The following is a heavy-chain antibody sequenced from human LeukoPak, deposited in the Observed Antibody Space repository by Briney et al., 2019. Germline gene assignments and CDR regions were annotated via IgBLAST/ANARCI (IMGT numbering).Heavy chain of an antibody. J-gene: IGHJ4*02. V-gene: IGHV3-53*01. D-gene: IGHD1-14*01. Sequence: AGGSLRLSCAASGFTVSSNYMSWVRQAPGKGLEWVSVIYSDTNTYYADSVKGRFTISRDNSKNTLYLQMNSLRAEDTAVYYCARDIRNRNYFDYWGQGTLVTVSS. CDR2: IYSDTNT. CDR3: ARDIRNRNYFDY. CDR1: GFTVSSNY.